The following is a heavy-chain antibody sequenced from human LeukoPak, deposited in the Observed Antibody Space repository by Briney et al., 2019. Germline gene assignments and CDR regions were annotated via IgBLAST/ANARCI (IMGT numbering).Heavy chain of an antibody. CDR3: ARTLRANWFDP. J-gene: IGHJ5*02. Sequence: SETLSLTCTVSGGSISSYYWSWIRQPPGKGLEWIGYIYYSGSTNYNPSLKSRVTISVDTSKNQFSLKLSSVTAADTAVYYCARTLRANWFDPWGQGTLVTVPS. V-gene: IGHV4-59*01. CDR2: IYYSGST. CDR1: GGSISSYY.